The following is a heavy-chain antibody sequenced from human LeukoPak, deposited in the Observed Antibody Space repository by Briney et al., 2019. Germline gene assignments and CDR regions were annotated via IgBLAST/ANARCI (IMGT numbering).Heavy chain of an antibody. V-gene: IGHV4-34*01. D-gene: IGHD2-2*02. CDR2: INHSGST. CDR3: VRGVVVVPAAIRGRWFDP. J-gene: IGHJ5*02. Sequence: SETLSLTCAVYGGSFSGYYWSWIRQPPGKGLEWIGEINHSGSTNYNPSLKSRVTISVDTSKNQFSLKLSSVTAADTAVYYCVRGVVVVPAAIRGRWFDPWGQGTLVTVSS. CDR1: GGSFSGYY.